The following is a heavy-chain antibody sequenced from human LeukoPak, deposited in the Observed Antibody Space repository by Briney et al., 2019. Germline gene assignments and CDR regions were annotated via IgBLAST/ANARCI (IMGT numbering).Heavy chain of an antibody. CDR1: GASISHYS. Sequence: SETLSLTCAVSGASISHYSWRWIRQPPGKGLEWIGDIYASGSTSYNPSHTGRVTTSKDTSKNQFSLKLSSVTAADTAVYYCARDSRGGSSSWFFDYWGQGTLVTVSS. CDR3: ARDSRGGSSSWFFDY. V-gene: IGHV4-4*09. D-gene: IGHD6-13*01. CDR2: IYASGST. J-gene: IGHJ4*02.